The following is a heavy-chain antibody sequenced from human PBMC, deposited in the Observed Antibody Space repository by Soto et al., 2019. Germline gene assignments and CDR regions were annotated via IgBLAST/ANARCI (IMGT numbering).Heavy chain of an antibody. Sequence: GASVKVSCKASGGTFSSYTISWVRQAPGQGLEWMGRIIPILGIANYAQKFQGRVTITADKSTSTAYMELSSLRSEDAAVYYCARENVGWPPVGEALDIWGRGTMVTVSS. CDR3: ARENVGWPPVGEALDI. CDR1: GGTFSSYT. V-gene: IGHV1-69*04. CDR2: IIPILGIA. J-gene: IGHJ3*02.